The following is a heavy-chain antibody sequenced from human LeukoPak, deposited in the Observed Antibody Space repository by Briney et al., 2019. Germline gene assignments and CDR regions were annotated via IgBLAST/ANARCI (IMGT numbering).Heavy chain of an antibody. V-gene: IGHV4-59*08. CDR1: GGSISSYY. J-gene: IGHJ6*02. CDR3: ARHGRGYYNGMDV. Sequence: SETLSLTCTVSGGSISSYYWSWIRQPPGKGLEWIGYIYYSGSTNYNPSLKSRAIISVDTSKNQFSLKVSSVTAADTAVYYCARHGRGYYNGMDVWGQGTTVTVSS. D-gene: IGHD3-10*01. CDR2: IYYSGST.